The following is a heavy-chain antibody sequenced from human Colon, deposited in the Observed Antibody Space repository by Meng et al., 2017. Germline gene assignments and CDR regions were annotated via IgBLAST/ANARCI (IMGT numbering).Heavy chain of an antibody. D-gene: IGHD2-15*01. CDR1: GFTFASFG. V-gene: IGHV1-18*01. CDR3: ARTPMRRGIEYFQH. Sequence: VELGQFGTEGKKPGASVKVSCKASGFTFASFGFSWVRQAPGQGLEWMGWISGYNGNTNYAQKVQDRVTMTTDTSTTTAYMELRRLRSDDTAVYYCARTPMRRGIEYFQHWGQGTLVTVSS. CDR2: ISGYNGNT. J-gene: IGHJ1*01.